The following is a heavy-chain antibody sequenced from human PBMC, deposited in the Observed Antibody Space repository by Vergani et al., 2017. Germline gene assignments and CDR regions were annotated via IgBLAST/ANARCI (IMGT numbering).Heavy chain of an antibody. CDR3: ASHGDSGNCGHLVDC. CDR2: IYHGGTT. D-gene: IGHD7-27*01. Sequence: QVHLQESGPGLVKPSETLSLTCSVSNDSIGRDYFWGWIRRSPGKGLEYIASIYHGGTTYYNPSLKCRATISIDTSENVFSLWLTSVTAADTALYHCASHGDSGNCGHLVDCWGQGTLVIVTS. V-gene: IGHV4-38-2*02. CDR1: NDSIGRDYF. J-gene: IGHJ4*02.